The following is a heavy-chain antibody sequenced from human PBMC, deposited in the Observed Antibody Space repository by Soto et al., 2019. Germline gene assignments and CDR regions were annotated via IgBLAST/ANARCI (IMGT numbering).Heavy chain of an antibody. Sequence: SVKVSCKASGGTFSSYSISWVRQAPGQGLEWMGGIIPIFGTANYAQKFQGRVTITADESTSTAYMELSSLRSEDTAVYYCARDKLPLEAGGFDYWGQGTLVTVSS. CDR3: ARDKLPLEAGGFDY. J-gene: IGHJ4*02. CDR1: GGTFSSYS. CDR2: IIPIFGTA. D-gene: IGHD2-15*01. V-gene: IGHV1-69*13.